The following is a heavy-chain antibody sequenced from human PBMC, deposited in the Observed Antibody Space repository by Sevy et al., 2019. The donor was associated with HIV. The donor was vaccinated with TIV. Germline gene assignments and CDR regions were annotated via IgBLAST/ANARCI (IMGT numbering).Heavy chain of an antibody. CDR1: GGTFSSYA. V-gene: IGHV1-69*10. CDR3: AKGSGWYAADAFDI. J-gene: IGHJ3*02. D-gene: IGHD6-19*01. Sequence: ASVKVSCKASGGTFSSYAISWVRQAPGQGLEWMGGIIPILGIANYAQKFQGRVTITADKSTSTAYMELSSLSSEDTAVYYCAKGSGWYAADAFDIWGQGTMVTVSS. CDR2: IIPILGIA.